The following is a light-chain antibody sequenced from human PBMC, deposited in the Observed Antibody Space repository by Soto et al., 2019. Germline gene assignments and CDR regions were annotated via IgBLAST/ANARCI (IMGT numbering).Light chain of an antibody. CDR2: GAS. V-gene: IGKV3-20*01. CDR3: QQYGXSPRT. Sequence: EIVLTQSPGTLSLSPGERATLSCRASQSVSSSYLAWYQQKPGQAPRLLIYGASSRATGIPDRFSGSGSGTDFTLTISRLEPEDFAVYYCQQYGXSPRTFGQGXTVDIK. J-gene: IGKJ1*01. CDR1: QSVSSSY.